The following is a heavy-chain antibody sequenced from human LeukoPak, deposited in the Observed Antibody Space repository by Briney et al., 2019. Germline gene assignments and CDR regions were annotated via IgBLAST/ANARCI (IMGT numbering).Heavy chain of an antibody. Sequence: GGSLRLSCAASGFTFSSYAMSWVRQASGKGLEWVSAISGSGGSTYYADSVKGRFTISRDNSKNTLYLQMNSLRAEDTAVYYCAEVTMVRGYYLDYWGQGTLVTVSS. CDR2: ISGSGGST. CDR3: AEVTMVRGYYLDY. D-gene: IGHD3-10*01. CDR1: GFTFSSYA. J-gene: IGHJ4*02. V-gene: IGHV3-23*01.